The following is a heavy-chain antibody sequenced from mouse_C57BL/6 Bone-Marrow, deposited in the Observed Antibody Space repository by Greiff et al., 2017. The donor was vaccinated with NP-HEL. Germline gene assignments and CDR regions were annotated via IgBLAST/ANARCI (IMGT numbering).Heavy chain of an antibody. V-gene: IGHV14-1*01. D-gene: IGHD2-4*01. J-gene: IGHJ1*03. CDR3: TTHDDDGDWYFDV. CDR2: IDPEDGDT. Sequence: VQLQQSGAELVRPGASVKLSCTASGFNIKDYYMHWVKQRPEQGLEWIGRIDPEDGDTEYAPKFQGKATMTADTSSNTAYLQLSSLTSEDTAVYDCTTHDDDGDWYFDVWGTGTTVTVSS. CDR1: GFNIKDYY.